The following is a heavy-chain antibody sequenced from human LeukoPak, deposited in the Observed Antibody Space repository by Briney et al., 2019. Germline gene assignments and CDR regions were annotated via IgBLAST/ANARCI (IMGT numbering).Heavy chain of an antibody. CDR1: GFTFSSFG. V-gene: IGHV3-33*06. Sequence: GGSLRLSCGASGFTFSSFGMHWVRQAPGKGLEWVAAIYYDGNNKYYADSVKGRFTISRDNSKNTLYLQMNSLRAEDTAVYYCAKDQKQWANDGFDIWGQGTMVTVSS. CDR3: AKDQKQWANDGFDI. J-gene: IGHJ3*02. CDR2: IYYDGNNK. D-gene: IGHD6-19*01.